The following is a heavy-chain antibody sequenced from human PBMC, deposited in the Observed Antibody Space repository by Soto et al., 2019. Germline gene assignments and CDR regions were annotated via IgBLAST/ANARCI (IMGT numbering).Heavy chain of an antibody. Sequence: GASVKVSCKASGYTFTSYGISWVRRAPGKMLEWMVRIRAYNDNKNYAQKLQGRVTMTTDTSTSTAYMELRSLRSDDTAVYYCASKEMSYYDILTGSYPTDAFDIWGQGTMVTVSS. CDR2: IRAYNDNK. CDR1: GYTFTSYG. CDR3: ASKEMSYYDILTGSYPTDAFDI. V-gene: IGHV1-18*01. D-gene: IGHD3-9*01. J-gene: IGHJ3*02.